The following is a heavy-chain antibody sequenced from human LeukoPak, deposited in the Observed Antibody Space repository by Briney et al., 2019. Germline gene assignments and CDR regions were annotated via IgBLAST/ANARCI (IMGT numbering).Heavy chain of an antibody. CDR2: ISSSSSYI. V-gene: IGHV3-21*04. CDR1: GFTFSSYS. J-gene: IGHJ4*02. Sequence: GGSLRLSCAASGFTFSSYSMNWVRQAPGKGLEWVSSISSSSSYIYYADSVRGRFTISRDNAKNSLYLQMNSLRAEDTALYYCARDGPGYGDHIDYWGQGTLVTVSS. CDR3: ARDGPGYGDHIDY. D-gene: IGHD4-17*01.